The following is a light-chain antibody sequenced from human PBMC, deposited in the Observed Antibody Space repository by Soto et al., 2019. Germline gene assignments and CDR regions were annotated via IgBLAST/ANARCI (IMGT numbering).Light chain of an antibody. CDR3: QQYDSSTGT. CDR1: HSVSSSS. CDR2: DTS. V-gene: IGKV3-20*01. J-gene: IGKJ1*01. Sequence: EIVLTQSPGTLSLSPGERATLSCRASHSVSSSSLAWYQQKPGQAPRLLMYDTSSRATGIPDRFSGSGSGTDFTLTISRLEPDDFAVYYCQQYDSSTGTFGQGTKVEIE.